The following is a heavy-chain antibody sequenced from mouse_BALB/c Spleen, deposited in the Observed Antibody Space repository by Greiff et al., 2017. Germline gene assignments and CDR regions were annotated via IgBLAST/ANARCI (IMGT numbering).Heavy chain of an antibody. CDR2: IYPGDGDT. CDR1: GYAFSSSW. Sequence: QVQLQQSGPELVKPGASVKISCKASGYAFSSSWMNWVKQRPGQGLEWIGRIYPGDGDTNYNGKFKGKATLTADKSSSTAYMQLSSLTSVDSAVYFCARLGNYYAMDYWGQGTSVTVSS. V-gene: IGHV1-82*01. CDR3: ARLGNYYAMDY. J-gene: IGHJ4*01. D-gene: IGHD2-1*01.